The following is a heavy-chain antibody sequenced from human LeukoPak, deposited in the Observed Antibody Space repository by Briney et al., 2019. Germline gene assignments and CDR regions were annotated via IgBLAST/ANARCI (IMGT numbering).Heavy chain of an antibody. V-gene: IGHV1-18*01. Sequence: ASVKVSCKASGYTFTSYGISWVRQAPGQGLEWMGGISAYNGNTNYAQKLQGRVTMTTDTSTSTAYMELRSLRSDDTAVYYCARDSRITMIVVADPADYWGQGTLVTVSS. D-gene: IGHD3-22*01. CDR2: ISAYNGNT. CDR3: ARDSRITMIVVADPADY. CDR1: GYTFTSYG. J-gene: IGHJ4*02.